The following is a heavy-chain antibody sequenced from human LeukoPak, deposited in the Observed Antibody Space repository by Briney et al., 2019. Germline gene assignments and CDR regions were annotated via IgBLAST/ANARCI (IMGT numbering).Heavy chain of an antibody. CDR3: ARATGPYYYDSSGYYDLRY. V-gene: IGHV1-2*02. J-gene: IGHJ4*02. CDR2: INPNSGGT. CDR1: GYTFTGYY. Sequence: ATVKVSCKASGYTFTGYYMHWVRQAPGQGLEWMGWINPNSGGTNYAQKFQGRVTMTRDTSISTAYMELSRLRSDDTAVYYCARATGPYYYDSSGYYDLRYWGQGTLVTVSS. D-gene: IGHD3-22*01.